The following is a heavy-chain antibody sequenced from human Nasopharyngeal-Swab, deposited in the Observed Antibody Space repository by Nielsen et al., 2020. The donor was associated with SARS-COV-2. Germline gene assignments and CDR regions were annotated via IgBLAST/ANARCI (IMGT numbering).Heavy chain of an antibody. D-gene: IGHD3-3*01. Sequence: GESLKISCAASGFAFRSFGMHWVRQAPGKGLEWLAVIWFDGSNQYYADSVKGRFTISRDNSKNTLYLQMNSLRVEDTAVYYCARERGLRFLEWLSLWDGMDVWGQGTTVTVSS. CDR3: ARERGLRFLEWLSLWDGMDV. J-gene: IGHJ6*02. V-gene: IGHV3-33*01. CDR1: GFAFRSFG. CDR2: IWFDGSNQ.